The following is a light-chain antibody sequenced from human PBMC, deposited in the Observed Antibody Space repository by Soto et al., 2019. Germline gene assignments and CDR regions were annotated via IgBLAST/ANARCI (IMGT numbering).Light chain of an antibody. CDR2: YIS. V-gene: IGKV3D-15*01. Sequence: EIVTTQRPATLYVSPGQTSSLSCMASQSAGNFLAWYQQKPGQAPRLLIYYISTRATGIPARFSGSGSGTEFTLTINSLQSEDSAVYYSQQHNQWPITFGQGIRLEIK. J-gene: IGKJ5*01. CDR3: QQHNQWPIT. CDR1: QSAGNF.